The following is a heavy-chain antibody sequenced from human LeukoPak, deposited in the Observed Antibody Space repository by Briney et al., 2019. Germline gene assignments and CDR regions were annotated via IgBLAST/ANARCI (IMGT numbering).Heavy chain of an antibody. V-gene: IGHV3-15*01. J-gene: IGHJ4*02. Sequence: PGGSLRLSCVASGFTFSNAWMSWVRQAPGKGLEWVGRIKSKTDDETKHYAAAVKGRFTISRDDSKNTLYLQLDSLKTEDTGVYYCFPGGWYFLASNDYWGQGTLVTVSS. CDR1: GFTFSNAW. CDR3: FPGGWYFLASNDY. D-gene: IGHD6-19*01. CDR2: IKSKTDDETK.